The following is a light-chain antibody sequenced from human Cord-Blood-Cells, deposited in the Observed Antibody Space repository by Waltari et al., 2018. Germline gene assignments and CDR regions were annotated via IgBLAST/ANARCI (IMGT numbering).Light chain of an antibody. Sequence: EIVMTQSPATLSVYPGERATLSCRASQSVSSNLAWYQQKPGQAPRLLIYGAYTRATGIPARFSGSGSGTEFTLTISSLQSEDFAVYYCQQYNNWPPYTFGQGTKLEIK. CDR2: GAY. CDR1: QSVSSN. V-gene: IGKV3-15*01. CDR3: QQYNNWPPYT. J-gene: IGKJ2*01.